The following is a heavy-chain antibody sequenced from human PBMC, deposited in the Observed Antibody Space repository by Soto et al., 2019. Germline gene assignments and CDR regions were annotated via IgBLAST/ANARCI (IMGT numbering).Heavy chain of an antibody. Sequence: SETLSLTCTVSGGSISSSSYYWGWIRQPPGKGLEWIGSIYYSGSTYYNPSLKSRVTISVDTSKNQFSLKLSSVTAADTAVYYCARRLVPAAMDGGIFDYWGQGTLVTVSS. V-gene: IGHV4-39*01. D-gene: IGHD2-2*01. CDR2: IYYSGST. CDR3: ARRLVPAAMDGGIFDY. J-gene: IGHJ4*02. CDR1: GGSISSSSYY.